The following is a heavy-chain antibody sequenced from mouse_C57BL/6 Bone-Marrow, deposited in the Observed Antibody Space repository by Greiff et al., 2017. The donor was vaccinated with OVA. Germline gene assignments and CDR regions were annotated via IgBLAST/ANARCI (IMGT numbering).Heavy chain of an antibody. Sequence: QVQLKQPGAELVKPGASVKLSCKASGYTFTSYWMHWVKQRPGQGLEWIGMIHPNSGSTNYNEKFKSKATLTVDKSSSTAYMQLSSLTSEDSAVYYCAGDGDCVCYFDGWGKGTTLTVSS. CDR2: IHPNSGST. CDR1: GYTFTSYW. D-gene: IGHD2-13*01. V-gene: IGHV1-64*01. CDR3: AGDGDCVCYFDG. J-gene: IGHJ2*01.